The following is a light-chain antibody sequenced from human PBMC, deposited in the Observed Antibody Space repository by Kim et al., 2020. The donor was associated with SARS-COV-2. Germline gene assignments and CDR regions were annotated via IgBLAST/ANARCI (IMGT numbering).Light chain of an antibody. V-gene: IGLV2-14*03. J-gene: IGLJ2*01. CDR2: DVS. Sequence: GQSLTISCTGTSSLVGDYNYVSWYQQHPDKAPKLIIYDVSDRPSGVSTHFSGSKSGNTASLTISGLQAADEADYYCTSYTGADTVVFGGGTKLTVL. CDR1: SSLVGDYNY. CDR3: TSYTGADTVV.